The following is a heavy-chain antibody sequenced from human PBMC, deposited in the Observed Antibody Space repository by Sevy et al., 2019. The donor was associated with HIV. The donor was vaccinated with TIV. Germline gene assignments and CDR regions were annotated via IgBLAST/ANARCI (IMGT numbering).Heavy chain of an antibody. J-gene: IGHJ4*02. Sequence: ASVKVSCKASGGTFSNYALSCARQAPGQGLEWMGGIIPIFGTTNFAQTFQGRVTITADEFTSTAYMELSSLRSADTAVYYCARTPILVIPGATDLYFGNWGQGTLVTVSS. CDR2: IIPIFGTT. CDR3: ARTPILVIPGATDLYFGN. V-gene: IGHV1-69*13. D-gene: IGHD2-2*01. CDR1: GGTFSNYA.